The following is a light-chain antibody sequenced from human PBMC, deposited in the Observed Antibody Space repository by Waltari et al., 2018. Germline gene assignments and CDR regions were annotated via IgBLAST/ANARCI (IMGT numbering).Light chain of an antibody. Sequence: ILLTQSPSSLSSSVGDRVTITCQASQPITNYLNWYQQKVGEAPKLLIHDASKLETVVPSRFSGSQSGTHFTLTIASLQPEDVATYYCQRYDNLPIFAFGPGTKVDVK. J-gene: IGKJ3*01. V-gene: IGKV1-33*01. CDR3: QRYDNLPIFA. CDR1: QPITNY. CDR2: DAS.